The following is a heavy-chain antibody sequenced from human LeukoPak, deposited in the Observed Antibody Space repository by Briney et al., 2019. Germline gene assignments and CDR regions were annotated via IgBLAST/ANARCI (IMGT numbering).Heavy chain of an antibody. CDR2: ISAYNGNT. CDR1: GYTFTSYG. V-gene: IGHV1-18*01. J-gene: IGHJ3*02. D-gene: IGHD3-22*01. Sequence: ASVKVSCKASGYTFTSYGISWVRQAPGQGLEWMGRISAYNGNTNYAQKLQGRVTMTTDTSTSTAYMELRSLRSDDTAVYYCARGSTYYYDSSGYYYNRANDAFDIWGQGTMVTVSS. CDR3: ARGSTYYYDSSGYYYNRANDAFDI.